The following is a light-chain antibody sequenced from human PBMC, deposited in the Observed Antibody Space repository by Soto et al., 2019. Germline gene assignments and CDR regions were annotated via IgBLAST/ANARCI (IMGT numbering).Light chain of an antibody. CDR3: QQYGSSPRT. J-gene: IGKJ2*01. Sequence: EVVLTQSPGTLSLSPGDRATLSCRASQSVSSNYLAWYQQKPGQAPRLLIYAASNRATGIPDRFSGGGSGTDFTLTINRLEPEDFAVYYCQQYGSSPRTFGQGTELEI. CDR1: QSVSSNY. CDR2: AAS. V-gene: IGKV3-20*01.